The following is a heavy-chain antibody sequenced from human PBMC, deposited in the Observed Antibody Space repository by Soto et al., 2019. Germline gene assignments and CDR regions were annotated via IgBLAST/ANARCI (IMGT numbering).Heavy chain of an antibody. CDR2: IYDSGST. CDR1: GGSISSYY. J-gene: IGHJ4*02. CDR3: ARAYGDYVFDY. Sequence: QVQLQESGPGLVKPSETLSLTFTVSGGSISSYYWSWIRQPPGKGLEWIVYIYDSGSTNYNPSLTRRVTISVDTSKNQFSLKLSSVTAADTAVYYCARAYGDYVFDYWGQGTLVTVSS. D-gene: IGHD4-17*01. V-gene: IGHV4-59*01.